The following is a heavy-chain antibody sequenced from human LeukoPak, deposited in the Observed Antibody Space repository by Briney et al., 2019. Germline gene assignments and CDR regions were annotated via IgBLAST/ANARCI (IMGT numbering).Heavy chain of an antibody. CDR3: ARDSPYCTSTSCFGN. CDR2: ISSSSSFI. D-gene: IGHD2-2*01. J-gene: IGHJ4*02. CDR1: GFTFSSYS. Sequence: PGGSLRLSCATSGFTFSSYSMNWVRQAPGKGLEWVSSISSSSSFIYYADSVKGRFTISRDNAKSSLFLQMNSLRDEDTGVYYCARDSPYCTSTSCFGNWGQGTLVTVSS. V-gene: IGHV3-21*01.